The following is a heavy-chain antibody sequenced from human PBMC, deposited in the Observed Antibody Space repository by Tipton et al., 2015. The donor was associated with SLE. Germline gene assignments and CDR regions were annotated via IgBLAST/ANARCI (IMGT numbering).Heavy chain of an antibody. CDR1: GFTFSNYD. CDR3: ARGSLVTTYYDFWTSPGWFDP. V-gene: IGHV3-23*01. CDR2: ISGSGGST. Sequence: SLRLSCTGSGFTFSNYDVSWVRQAPGKGLEWVSAISGSGGSTYYADPVKGRFAISRDNSKNTLFLQMDSLRAEDTAVYYCARGSLVTTYYDFWTSPGWFDPWGQGTLVTVST. J-gene: IGHJ5*02. D-gene: IGHD3-3*01.